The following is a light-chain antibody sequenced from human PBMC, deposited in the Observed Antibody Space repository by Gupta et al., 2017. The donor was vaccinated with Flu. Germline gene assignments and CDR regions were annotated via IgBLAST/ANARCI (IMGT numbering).Light chain of an antibody. V-gene: IGLV2-14*01. J-gene: IGLJ2*01. Sequence: ISRTRTSSEVGGGEYGACYKPHQAKAPNSLRCEEGRRPAASSDRFSGSKSGSTAALTISGLLAEDEAFYYCRYYTNANTVVVFGGGTKLTVL. CDR1: SSEVGGGEY. CDR2: EEG. CDR3: RYYTNANTVVV.